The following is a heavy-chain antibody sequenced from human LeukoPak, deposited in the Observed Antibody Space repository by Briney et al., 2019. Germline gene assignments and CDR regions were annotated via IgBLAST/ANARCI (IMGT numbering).Heavy chain of an antibody. J-gene: IGHJ4*02. CDR3: ARSYDTNFDY. CDR1: SGSVNSGSYY. CDR2: IYFSGST. V-gene: IGHV4-61*01. D-gene: IGHD3-3*01. Sequence: SETLSLTCTVSSGSVNSGSYYWSWIRQPPGKGLEWIGYIYFSGSTSYNPSLKSRVTISVDRSKNQFSLKLSSVAAADTAVYYCARSYDTNFDYWGQGTLVTVSS.